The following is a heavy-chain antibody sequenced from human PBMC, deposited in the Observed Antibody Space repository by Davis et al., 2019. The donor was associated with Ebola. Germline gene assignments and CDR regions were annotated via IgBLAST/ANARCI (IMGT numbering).Heavy chain of an antibody. J-gene: IGHJ3*02. CDR2: IYYSGST. Sequence: MPSEPLSLTFSVSGASIRSYYWSWIRPPPGKGLEWIGYIYYSGSTNYNPSLKSRVTISVDTSKNQFSLKLSSVTAADTAVYYCASSGWYGYAFDIWGQGTMVTVSS. D-gene: IGHD6-19*01. CDR1: GASIRSYY. CDR3: ASSGWYGYAFDI. V-gene: IGHV4-59*01.